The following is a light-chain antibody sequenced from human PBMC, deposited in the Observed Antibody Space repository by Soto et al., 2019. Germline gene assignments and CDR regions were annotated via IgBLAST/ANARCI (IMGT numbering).Light chain of an antibody. CDR3: QQYDKWPIT. J-gene: IGKJ5*01. CDR1: QSVSSNY. V-gene: IGKV3-20*01. Sequence: EIVLTQSPGTLSLSPGERATLSCRASQSVSSNYITWYQQKPGQAPRRLIFGASSRATGIPDRFSGSGSGRQFTLTISSLQSEDFAVYYCQQYDKWPITFGQGTRLEIK. CDR2: GAS.